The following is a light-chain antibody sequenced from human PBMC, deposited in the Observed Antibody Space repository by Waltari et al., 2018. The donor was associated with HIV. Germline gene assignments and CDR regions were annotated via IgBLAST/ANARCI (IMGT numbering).Light chain of an antibody. CDR1: QILLVGDDGNTY. CDR2: SLS. J-gene: IGKJ5*01. V-gene: IGKV2-40*01. Sequence: IVMTQPPLSLPGTHGPQASTPCASTQILLVGDDGNTYLDWFLQKPGLSPQLLIYSLSDRASGVPDRFSGSGSGTNFTLKISRVEAVDSATYYCMQRIEVPITFGQGTRLEIK. CDR3: MQRIEVPIT.